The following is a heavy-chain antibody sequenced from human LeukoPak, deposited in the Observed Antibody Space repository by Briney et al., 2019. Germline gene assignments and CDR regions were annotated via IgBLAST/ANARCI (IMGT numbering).Heavy chain of an antibody. CDR3: AKDTSYYYDSSGSSTPFDY. V-gene: IGHV3-9*01. Sequence: GGSLRLSCVASGFTFDDYAMHWVRQAPGKGLEWVSGISWNSGSIGYADSVKGRFTISRDNAKNSLYLQMNSLRAEDTALYYCAKDTSYYYDSSGSSTPFDYWGQGTLVTVSS. D-gene: IGHD3-22*01. CDR1: GFTFDDYA. J-gene: IGHJ4*02. CDR2: ISWNSGSI.